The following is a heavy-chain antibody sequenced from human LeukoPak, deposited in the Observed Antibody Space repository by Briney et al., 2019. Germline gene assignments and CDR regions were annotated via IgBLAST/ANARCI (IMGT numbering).Heavy chain of an antibody. D-gene: IGHD6-13*01. J-gene: IGHJ4*02. V-gene: IGHV3-30*04. CDR3: ARDPLSAAGTGEPFDY. Sequence: PGGSLRLSCAASGFTFRSYAMHWVRQAPGKGLEWVAVISYDGNYKYYADSVKGRFTISRDNSKNTLYVQMNSLRAEDTAVYYCARDPLSAAGTGEPFDYWGQGTLVTVSS. CDR1: GFTFRSYA. CDR2: ISYDGNYK.